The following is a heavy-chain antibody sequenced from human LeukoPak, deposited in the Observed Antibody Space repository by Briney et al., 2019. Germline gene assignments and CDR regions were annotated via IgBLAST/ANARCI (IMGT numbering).Heavy chain of an antibody. CDR1: GFTFSSYS. V-gene: IGHV3-48*04. Sequence: GGSLRLSCAASGFTFSSYSMNWVRQAPGKGLEWVSYISSSSSTIYYADSVKGRFTISRDNAKNSLYLQMNSLRAEDTAVYYCARGRRDIVVVPAAILWFDPWGQGTLVTVSS. J-gene: IGHJ5*02. CDR3: ARGRRDIVVVPAAILWFDP. D-gene: IGHD2-2*02. CDR2: ISSSSSTI.